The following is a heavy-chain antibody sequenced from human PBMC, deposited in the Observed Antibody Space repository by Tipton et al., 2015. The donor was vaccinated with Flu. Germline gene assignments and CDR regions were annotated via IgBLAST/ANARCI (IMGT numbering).Heavy chain of an antibody. V-gene: IGHV4-39*02. CDR3: ARDVAAFPAAMRD. D-gene: IGHD2-2*01. J-gene: IGHJ4*02. CDR1: SGSIRSTYYF. CDR2: IYPSGTT. Sequence: TLSLTCTVSSGSIRSTYYFCAWIRQPPGKRLELIGSIYPSGTTYYNTSLKSRVTISVDTSKSQFSLMLRSVTAADTAVYYCARDVAAFPAAMRDWGQGTLVTVSS.